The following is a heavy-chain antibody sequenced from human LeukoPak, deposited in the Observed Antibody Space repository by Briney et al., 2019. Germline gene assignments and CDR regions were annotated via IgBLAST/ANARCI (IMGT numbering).Heavy chain of an antibody. Sequence: GGSLRLSCVASGFTFSSYAMNWVRQAPGKGLEWVSYISSSGSTIYYADSVKGRFTISRDNAKNSLYLQMNSLRAEDTAVYYCAREDSSGQFDYWGQGTLVTVSS. D-gene: IGHD3-22*01. V-gene: IGHV3-48*03. J-gene: IGHJ4*02. CDR2: ISSSGSTI. CDR1: GFTFSSYA. CDR3: AREDSSGQFDY.